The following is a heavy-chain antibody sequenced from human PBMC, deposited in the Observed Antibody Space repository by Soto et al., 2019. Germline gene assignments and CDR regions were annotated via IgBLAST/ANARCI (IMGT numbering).Heavy chain of an antibody. Sequence: EVQLLESGGALVQPGVSLSLSCAASGFSYNNYAMGWVRQAPGKGLEWVSAISSSGYSAYYADSVKGRFTISRDNSRNTMFLQRNKLSAEATAFYYCAKGSVVVAAKFDSWGQGTQVTVSS. V-gene: IGHV3-23*01. D-gene: IGHD2-21*02. J-gene: IGHJ4*02. CDR3: AKGSVVVAAKFDS. CDR2: ISSSGYSA. CDR1: GFSYNNYA.